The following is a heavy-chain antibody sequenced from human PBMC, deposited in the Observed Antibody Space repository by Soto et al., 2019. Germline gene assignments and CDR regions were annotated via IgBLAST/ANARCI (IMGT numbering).Heavy chain of an antibody. CDR2: IIPIFGTA. V-gene: IGHV1-69*13. CDR3: ARASYYYGSGSYIYYYYGMDV. D-gene: IGHD3-10*01. CDR1: GGTFSSYS. J-gene: IGHJ6*02. Sequence: GASVKVSCKASGGTFSSYSISWVLQAPGQGLEWMGGIIPIFGTANYAQKFQGRVTITADESTSTAYMELSSLRSEDTAVYYCARASYYYGSGSYIYYYYGMDVWGQGTTVTVSS.